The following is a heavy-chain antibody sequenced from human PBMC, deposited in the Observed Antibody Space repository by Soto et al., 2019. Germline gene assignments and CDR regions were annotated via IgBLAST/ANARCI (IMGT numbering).Heavy chain of an antibody. Sequence: EVQLLQSGGGLVQPGGSRRLSCAASGFSFSSYGMSWVRQAPGKGLEWVSFISATGLSTYYADSVKGRFTISRDKYKNTVYLQLNSLRGEDTAVYYCAKERFRGSVAGMGTSDYWGQGTLVSVSS. CDR1: GFSFSSYG. CDR3: AKERFRGSVAGMGTSDY. V-gene: IGHV3-23*01. D-gene: IGHD6-19*01. J-gene: IGHJ4*02. CDR2: ISATGLST.